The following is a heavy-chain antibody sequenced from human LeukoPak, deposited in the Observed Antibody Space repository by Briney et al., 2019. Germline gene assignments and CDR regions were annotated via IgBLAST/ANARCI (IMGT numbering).Heavy chain of an antibody. CDR2: ISYDGNNK. J-gene: IGHJ4*02. D-gene: IGHD3-22*01. V-gene: IGHV3-30-3*01. CDR3: ARDLVGGWDDSSGYYYGYFDY. CDR1: GFTFAIYA. Sequence: PGGSLRLSCAASGFTFAIYAMHWVRQAPGKGLEWVPVISYDGNNKYYADSVKGRFTISRDNSKNTLYLQMNSLRAEDTAVYYCARDLVGGWDDSSGYYYGYFDYWGQGTLVTVSS.